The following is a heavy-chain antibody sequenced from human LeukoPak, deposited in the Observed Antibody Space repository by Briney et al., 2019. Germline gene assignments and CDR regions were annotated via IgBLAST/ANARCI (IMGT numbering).Heavy chain of an antibody. V-gene: IGHV4-30-2*01. CDR3: ARAVEGIVATISYFDY. D-gene: IGHD5-12*01. J-gene: IGHJ4*02. CDR1: GGSISSGGYS. CDR2: IYHSGST. Sequence: SQTLSLTCAVSGGSISSGGYSWSWIRQPPGKGLEWIGYIYHSGSTYYNPSLKGRVTISVDRSKNQFSLKLSSVTAADTAVYYCARAVEGIVATISYFDYWGQGTLVTVSS.